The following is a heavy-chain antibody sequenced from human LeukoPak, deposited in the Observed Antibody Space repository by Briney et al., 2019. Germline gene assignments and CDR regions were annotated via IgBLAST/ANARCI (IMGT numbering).Heavy chain of an antibody. CDR3: ARDTGYCYMDV. Sequence: ASVKVSCKASGYTFTGYYMHWVRQAPGQGLEWMGWINPNSGGSNYAQKFQGRVTMTRDTSISTAYMGLSRVRSDDTAVYYCARDTGYCYMDVWGKGTTVTVSS. CDR1: GYTFTGYY. D-gene: IGHD2-8*02. CDR2: INPNSGGS. V-gene: IGHV1-2*02. J-gene: IGHJ6*03.